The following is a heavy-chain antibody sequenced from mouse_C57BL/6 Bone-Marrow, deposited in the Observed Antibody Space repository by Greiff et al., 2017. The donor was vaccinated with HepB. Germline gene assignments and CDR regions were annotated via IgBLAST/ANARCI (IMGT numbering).Heavy chain of an antibody. D-gene: IGHD1-1*01. CDR2: IHPNSGST. CDR3: ARTLVALYYFDY. CDR1: GYTFTSYW. J-gene: IGHJ2*01. V-gene: IGHV1-64*01. Sequence: QVQLQQPGAELVKPGASVKLSCKASGYTFTSYWMHWVKQRPGQGLEWIGMIHPNSGSTNYNEKFKSKATLTVDKSSSTAYMQLSSLTSEDSAVYYCARTLVALYYFDYWGQGTTLTVSS.